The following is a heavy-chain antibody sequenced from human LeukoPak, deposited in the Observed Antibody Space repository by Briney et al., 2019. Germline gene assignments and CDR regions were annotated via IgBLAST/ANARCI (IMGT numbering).Heavy chain of an antibody. J-gene: IGHJ4*02. V-gene: IGHV1-2*07. CDR1: GYKFTGYY. D-gene: IGHD5-18*01. CDR2: INPNSGDS. Sequence: GASVKVSCKASGYKFTGYYMHWVRQAPGQGLEWMGWINPNSGDSHHAHKFQGSVTMTRNTSISTAYMELSRLRSDDTAVYYCAREIGGILVFDYWGQGTLVTVSS. CDR3: AREIGGILVFDY.